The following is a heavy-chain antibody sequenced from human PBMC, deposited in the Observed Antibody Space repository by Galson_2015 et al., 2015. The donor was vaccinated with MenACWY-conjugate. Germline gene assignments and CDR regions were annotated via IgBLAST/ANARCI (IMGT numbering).Heavy chain of an antibody. V-gene: IGHV3-53*01. CDR1: GFSVGSSY. J-gene: IGHJ4*02. CDR2: IYSGGST. D-gene: IGHD2-15*01. CDR3: TKGRACSGGSCVVDY. Sequence: SLRLSCAVSGFSVGSSYMSWVRQAPGKGLEWLSVIYSGGSTYYAESVKGRFTISRDNSKNTLYLQMNSLRDEDTAFYFCTKGRACSGGSCVVDYWGQGTLVTVSS.